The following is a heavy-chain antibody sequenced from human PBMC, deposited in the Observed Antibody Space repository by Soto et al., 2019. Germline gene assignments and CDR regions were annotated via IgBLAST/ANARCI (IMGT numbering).Heavy chain of an antibody. J-gene: IGHJ4*02. CDR3: ASHPATTVTPSPLFDY. CDR2: IYYSGST. V-gene: IGHV4-39*01. Sequence: QLQLQESGPGLVKPSETLSLTCTVSGGSISSSSYYWGWIRQPPGKGLEWIGSIYYSGSTYYNPYLQRRVTISVHTSKNQFSLNLSSVTAAHTAVYYCASHPATTVTPSPLFDYWGQGTLVTVSS. CDR1: GGSISSSSYY. D-gene: IGHD4-17*01.